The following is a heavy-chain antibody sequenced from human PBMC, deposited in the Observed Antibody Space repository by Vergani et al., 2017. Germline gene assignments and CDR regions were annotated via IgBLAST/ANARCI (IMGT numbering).Heavy chain of an antibody. J-gene: IGHJ6*02. CDR1: GFTFSSYG. Sequence: VQLVESGGGVVQPGRSLRLSCAASGFTFSSYGMHWVRQAPGKGLEWVANIKQDGSEKYYVDSVKGRFTISRDNAKNSLYLQMNSLRAEDTAVYYCARVPRTVTTPPLVYGMDVWGQGTTVTVSS. CDR3: ARVPRTVTTPPLVYGMDV. CDR2: IKQDGSEK. V-gene: IGHV3-7*03. D-gene: IGHD4-17*01.